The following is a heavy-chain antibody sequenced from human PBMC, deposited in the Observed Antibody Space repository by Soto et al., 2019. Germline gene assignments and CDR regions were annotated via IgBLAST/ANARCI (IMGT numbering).Heavy chain of an antibody. CDR2: IGYDGTAK. CDR3: AKEGAHENWYLDV. CDR1: GFTFSTYG. V-gene: IGHV3-30*18. Sequence: QVQLAESGGGVVQPGKSLGLSCAASGFTFSTYGLHWVRQAPGKGLEWVAVIGYDGTAKYYADSVKGRFTTSRDNSKNTLYLQMTSLRAEDTAVYYCAKEGAHENWYLDVWGRGTLVTVSS. J-gene: IGHJ2*01.